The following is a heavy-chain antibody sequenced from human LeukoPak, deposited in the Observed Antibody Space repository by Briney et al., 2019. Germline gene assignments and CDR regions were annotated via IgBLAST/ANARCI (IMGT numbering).Heavy chain of an antibody. V-gene: IGHV1-18*04. Sequence: ASVKVSCKASGYTFTNYGISWVRQAPGQGLEWMGWISANNDNTNYARKFQGRVTMTTDTSTSTAYMELRSLRSDDTAVYYRAREGDFLTGYWDHWGQGTLVTVSS. J-gene: IGHJ4*02. CDR3: AREGDFLTGYWDH. D-gene: IGHD3/OR15-3a*01. CDR1: GYTFTNYG. CDR2: ISANNDNT.